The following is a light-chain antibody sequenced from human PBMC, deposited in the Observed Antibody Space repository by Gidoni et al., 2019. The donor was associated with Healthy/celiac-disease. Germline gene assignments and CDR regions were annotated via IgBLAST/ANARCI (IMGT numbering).Light chain of an antibody. CDR1: SSNIGSNY. Sequence: QSVLTQPPSASGTPGQRVTISCSGSSSNIGSNYVYWYQQLPGTAPKLLIYRNNQTPSGVPDRFSGSTSGTSASLAISGLRSEDAAAYYCAAWDDSLRGVVFGGGTTLTVL. CDR2: RNN. V-gene: IGLV1-47*01. CDR3: AAWDDSLRGVV. J-gene: IGLJ2*01.